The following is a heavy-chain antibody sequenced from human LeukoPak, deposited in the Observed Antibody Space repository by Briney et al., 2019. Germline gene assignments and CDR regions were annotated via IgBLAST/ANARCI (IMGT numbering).Heavy chain of an antibody. J-gene: IGHJ6*02. CDR3: ARIRFLEWLSTPYYYYGMDV. CDR1: GGSFSGYY. V-gene: IGHV4-34*09. CDR2: IYYSGST. Sequence: SETLSLTCAVYGGSFSGYYWSWIRQPPGKGLEWIGYIYYSGSTYYNPSLKSRVTISVDTSKNQFSLKLSSVTAADTAVYYCARIRFLEWLSTPYYYYGMDVWGQGTTVTVSS. D-gene: IGHD3-3*01.